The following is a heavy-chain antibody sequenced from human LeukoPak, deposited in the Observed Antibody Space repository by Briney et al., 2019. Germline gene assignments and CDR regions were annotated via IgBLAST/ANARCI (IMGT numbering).Heavy chain of an antibody. CDR1: GFTFSSYS. D-gene: IGHD6-19*01. CDR3: ASRGSSGLFDY. V-gene: IGHV3-21*01. CDR2: ISSSSSYI. Sequence: GGSLRLSCAASGFTFSSYSMNWVRQAPGKRLEWVSSISSSSSYIYYADSVKGRFTISRDNAKNSLYLQMNSLRAEDTAVYYCASRGSSGLFDYWGQGTLVTVSS. J-gene: IGHJ4*02.